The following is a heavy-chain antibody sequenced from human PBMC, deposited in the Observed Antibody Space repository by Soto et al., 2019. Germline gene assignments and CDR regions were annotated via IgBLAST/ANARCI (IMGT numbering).Heavy chain of an antibody. CDR3: GRGSSDSDGILRVDY. D-gene: IGHD2-2*01. J-gene: IGHJ4*02. CDR2: IYSGGNT. CDR1: GFTVSTNY. Sequence: EVQLVETGGGLIQPGESLRLSCAASGFTVSTNYMSWVRQAPGKGLEWGSVIYSGGNTYYADSVKGRFSMSRDKSKHTLFLQRNGLRAEDTAVYYCGRGSSDSDGILRVDYWGQGTLVTVSS. V-gene: IGHV3-53*02.